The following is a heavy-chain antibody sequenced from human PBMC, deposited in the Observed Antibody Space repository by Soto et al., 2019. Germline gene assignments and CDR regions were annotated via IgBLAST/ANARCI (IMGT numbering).Heavy chain of an antibody. Sequence: GGSLRLSCAASGFTFDDYGMSWVRQAPGKGLEWVSGINWNGGSTGYADSVKGRFTISRDNAKNSLYLQMNSLRAEDTALYHCARSQDYCSSTSCYSGAFDIWGQGTMVTVS. CDR1: GFTFDDYG. CDR3: ARSQDYCSSTSCYSGAFDI. CDR2: INWNGGST. V-gene: IGHV3-20*01. D-gene: IGHD2-2*01. J-gene: IGHJ3*02.